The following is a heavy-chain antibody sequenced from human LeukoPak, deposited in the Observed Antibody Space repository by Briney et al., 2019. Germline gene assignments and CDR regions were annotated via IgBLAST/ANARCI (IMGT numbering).Heavy chain of an antibody. CDR1: GFTFSTYW. V-gene: IGHV3-23*01. CDR2: ISGSGGST. Sequence: GGSLRLSCTASGFTFSTYWMSWVRQAPGKGLEWVSAISGSGGSTYYADSVKGRFTISRDNSKNTLYLQMNSLRAEDTAVYYCAKDPPYYYDSSGSYGEYWGQGTLVTVSS. J-gene: IGHJ4*02. D-gene: IGHD3-22*01. CDR3: AKDPPYYYDSSGSYGEY.